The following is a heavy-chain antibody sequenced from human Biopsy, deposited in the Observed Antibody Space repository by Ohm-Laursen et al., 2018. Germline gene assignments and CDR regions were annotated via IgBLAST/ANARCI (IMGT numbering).Heavy chain of an antibody. CDR3: ARVREGGLLDY. D-gene: IGHD3-16*01. CDR1: GYSFSTYD. J-gene: IGHJ4*02. CDR2: MIPSSGKT. V-gene: IGHV1-8*01. Sequence: GASVKVSCKASGYSFSTYDVNWVRQARGQGLEWMGWMIPSSGKTGYAQRFQGRVTLTMNTSISTAYMELSVLRSEDTAVYFCARVREGGLLDYWGQGILVTVSS.